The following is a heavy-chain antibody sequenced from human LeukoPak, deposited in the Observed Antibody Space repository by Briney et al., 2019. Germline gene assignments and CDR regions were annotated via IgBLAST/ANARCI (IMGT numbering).Heavy chain of an antibody. CDR3: AKEPFSSSWAPDAFDI. CDR1: GFTFSSYG. CDR2: ISYDGSNK. Sequence: GGSLRLSCAASGFTFSSYGMHWVRQAPGKGLEWVAVISYDGSNKYYADSVKGRFTISRDNSKNTLYLQVNSLRAEDTAVYYCAKEPFSSSWAPDAFDIWGQGTMVTVSS. D-gene: IGHD6-13*01. V-gene: IGHV3-30*18. J-gene: IGHJ3*02.